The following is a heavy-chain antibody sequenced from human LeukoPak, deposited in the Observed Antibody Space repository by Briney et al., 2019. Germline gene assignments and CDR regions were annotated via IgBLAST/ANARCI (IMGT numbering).Heavy chain of an antibody. CDR2: INTDGSRT. CDR3: ARAGDYRFDY. CDR1: GFTFSSYW. V-gene: IGHV3-74*01. J-gene: IGHJ4*02. D-gene: IGHD3-16*01. Sequence: GGSLRLSCAASGFTFSSYWIHWVRQAPGKGLVWVSRINTDGSRTTYADSVKGRFTISRDNAKNTEYLQMSSLGAEDTAVYYCARAGDYRFDYWGQGTLVTVSS.